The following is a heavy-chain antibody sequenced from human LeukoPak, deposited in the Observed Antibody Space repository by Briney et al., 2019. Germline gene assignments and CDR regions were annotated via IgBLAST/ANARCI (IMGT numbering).Heavy chain of an antibody. CDR1: EFTFSNAW. Sequence: GGSLRLSCAASEFTFSNAWMSWVRQAPGKGLEWVGRIRSKTDGGTTDYAAPVKGRFTISRDDSKNTVYLHLNILKTADTGVYYCIRDASIGTHYFDFWGQGTLVTVSS. CDR2: IRSKTDGGTT. D-gene: IGHD2-21*01. V-gene: IGHV3-15*01. J-gene: IGHJ4*02. CDR3: IRDASIGTHYFDF.